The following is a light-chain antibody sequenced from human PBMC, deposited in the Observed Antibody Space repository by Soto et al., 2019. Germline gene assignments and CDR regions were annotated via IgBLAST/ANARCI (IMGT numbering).Light chain of an antibody. Sequence: DIVMTQSPDSLAVSLGERATINCKSSQNLLYSSNNKNYLAWYQQKPGQPPKLLIYWASTRESGVPDRFSGSGSGTDFTLTISSLQAEDEAVYYCQQYDRTPLTFGGGTKVEIK. CDR3: QQYDRTPLT. CDR2: WAS. CDR1: QNLLYSSNNKNY. V-gene: IGKV4-1*01. J-gene: IGKJ4*01.